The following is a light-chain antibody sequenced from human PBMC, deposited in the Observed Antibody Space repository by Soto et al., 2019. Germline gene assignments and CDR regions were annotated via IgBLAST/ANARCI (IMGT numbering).Light chain of an antibody. V-gene: IGLV2-14*03. Sequence: QSVLTQPASVSGSPGQSITISCTGTSSDVCGYDYVSWYQQHPGKAPKLMIYDVTNRPSGVSNRFSGSKSGNTASLTISGLQAEDEADYYCISYASINTYVFGTGTKVTVL. CDR2: DVT. CDR3: ISYASINTYV. CDR1: SSDVCGYDY. J-gene: IGLJ1*01.